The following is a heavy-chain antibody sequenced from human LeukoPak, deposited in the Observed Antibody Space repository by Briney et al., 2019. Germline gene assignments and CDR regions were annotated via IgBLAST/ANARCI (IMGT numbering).Heavy chain of an antibody. Sequence: PSETLSLTCTVSGGSISGYYWSWIRQPPGKGLEWIGYIYYSGSTNYNPSLKSRVTISVDTSKNQFSLKLSSGTAADTAVYYCAREERYYDSGGYYFVFGYWGQGTLVTVSS. V-gene: IGHV4-59*01. J-gene: IGHJ4*02. CDR3: AREERYYDSGGYYFVFGY. D-gene: IGHD3-22*01. CDR2: IYYSGST. CDR1: GGSISGYY.